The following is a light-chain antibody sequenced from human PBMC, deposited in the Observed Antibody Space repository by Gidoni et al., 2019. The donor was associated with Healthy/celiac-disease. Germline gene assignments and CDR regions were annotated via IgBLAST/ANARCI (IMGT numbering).Light chain of an antibody. Sequence: DIVMTTSPLSLPVTPGEPASISCRSSQSLLHSNGYNYLDWYLQKPGQSPQLLIYLGSNRASGVPDRFSGSGSGTDFTLKISRVEAEDVGVYYCMQALQTPPFTFXPXTKVDIK. J-gene: IGKJ3*01. CDR3: MQALQTPPFT. CDR1: QSLLHSNGYNY. CDR2: LGS. V-gene: IGKV2-28*01.